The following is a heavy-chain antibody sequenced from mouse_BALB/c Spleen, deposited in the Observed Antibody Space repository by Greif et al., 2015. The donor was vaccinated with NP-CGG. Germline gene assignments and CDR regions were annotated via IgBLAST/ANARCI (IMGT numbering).Heavy chain of an antibody. CDR1: GYTFTDYY. Sequence: QVQLQQSGPELVKPGASVEISCKASGYTFTDYYINWVKQKPGQGLEWIGWIYPGSGNTKYNEKFKGKATLTVDTSSSTAYMQFSSLTSEDTAVYFCARRTGTEAMDYWGQGTSVTVSS. J-gene: IGHJ4*01. CDR3: ARRTGTEAMDY. D-gene: IGHD4-1*01. CDR2: IYPGSGNT. V-gene: IGHV1-84*02.